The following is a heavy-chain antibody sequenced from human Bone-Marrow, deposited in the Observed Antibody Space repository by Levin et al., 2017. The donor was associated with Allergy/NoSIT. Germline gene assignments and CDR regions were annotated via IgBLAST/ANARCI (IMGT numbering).Heavy chain of an antibody. D-gene: IGHD4-11*01. CDR2: MSYTGTA. Sequence: AGGSLRLSCSVSGGSVSSGNYYWNWIRQPPGKGLEWLGYMSYTGTAIYNPSLKSRVFISVDMSKKQFSLKLSSVSAADTAVYYCATTSTVTTYVSWGRGTLVTVSS. CDR3: ATTSTVTTYVS. J-gene: IGHJ5*02. CDR1: GGSVSSGNYY. V-gene: IGHV4-61*01.